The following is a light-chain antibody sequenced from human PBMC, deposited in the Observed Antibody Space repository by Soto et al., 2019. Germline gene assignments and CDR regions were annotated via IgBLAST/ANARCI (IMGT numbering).Light chain of an antibody. Sequence: DIQMTQSPSTLSASVGDRVTITCRASQSINNWLAWYQQKPGKAPKLLISKASNLKSGVPSGFSGTGSGTELTLTISSLQPDDFACYYCQQYDSYPFTFGGGTKVEI. CDR1: QSINNW. CDR3: QQYDSYPFT. V-gene: IGKV1-5*03. CDR2: KAS. J-gene: IGKJ4*01.